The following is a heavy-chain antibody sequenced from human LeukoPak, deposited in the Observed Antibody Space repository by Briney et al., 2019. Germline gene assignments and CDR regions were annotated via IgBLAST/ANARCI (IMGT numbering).Heavy chain of an antibody. CDR2: INPNSGGT. CDR1: GYTFTGYY. V-gene: IGHV1-2*02. D-gene: IGHD1-26*01. CDR3: ARDLVGATVGH. J-gene: IGHJ4*02. Sequence: VASVKVSCKASGYTFTGYYMHWVRQAPGQGLEWMGWINPNSGGTNYAQKFQGRVTMTRDTSISTAYMELSGLRSDDTAVYYCARDLVGATVGHWGQGTLVTVSA.